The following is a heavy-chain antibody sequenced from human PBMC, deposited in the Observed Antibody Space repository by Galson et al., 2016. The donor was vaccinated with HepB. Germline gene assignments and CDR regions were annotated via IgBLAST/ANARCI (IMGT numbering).Heavy chain of an antibody. J-gene: IGHJ3*02. CDR2: LSDDGVDT. CDR1: GFTFSTYA. V-gene: IGHV3-23*01. CDR3: AKDQFGGSSYGGNDAFDI. D-gene: IGHD1-26*01. Sequence: SLRLSCAASGFTFSTYAMSWVRQPPGKGLEWVSLLSDDGVDTRYVDSVKGRFTISRDNSKNTLYLQMNSLRAEDTAVYYCAKDQFGGSSYGGNDAFDIWGQGTMVTVSS.